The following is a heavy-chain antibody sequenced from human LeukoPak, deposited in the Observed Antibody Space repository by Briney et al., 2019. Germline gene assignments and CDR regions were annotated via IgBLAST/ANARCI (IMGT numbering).Heavy chain of an antibody. V-gene: IGHV2-5*01. CDR1: GFSLSTSGVG. CDR3: AHWTPAYYGSGSYYKGSYYFGY. Sequence: GPTLVNPTRTLTLTCTFSGFSLSTSGVGVGWIRQPPGKALEWLALIYWNDDKRYSPSLKSRLTITKDTSKNQVVLTMTNMDPVDTATYYCAHWTPAYYGSGSYYKGSYYFGYWGQGTLVTVSS. D-gene: IGHD3-10*01. J-gene: IGHJ4*02. CDR2: IYWNDDK.